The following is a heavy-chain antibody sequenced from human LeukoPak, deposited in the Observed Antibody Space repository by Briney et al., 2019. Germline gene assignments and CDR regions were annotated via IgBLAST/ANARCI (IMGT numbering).Heavy chain of an antibody. CDR1: GYSFTSYW. V-gene: IGHV5-51*01. Sequence: PGESLQISCKGSGYSFTSYWIGWVRQMPGKGLVWMGIIYPGDSDTRYSPSFQGQVTISADKSISTAYLQWSSLKASDTAMYYCARLTGEQQLVGPLDYWGQGTLVTVSS. J-gene: IGHJ4*02. CDR2: IYPGDSDT. D-gene: IGHD6-13*01. CDR3: ARLTGEQQLVGPLDY.